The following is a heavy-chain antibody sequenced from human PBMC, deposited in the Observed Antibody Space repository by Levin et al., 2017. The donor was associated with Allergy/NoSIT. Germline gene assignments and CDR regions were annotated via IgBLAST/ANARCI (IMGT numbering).Heavy chain of an antibody. CDR2: INHSGST. Sequence: SETLSLTCAVYGGSFSGYYWSWIRQPPGKGLEWIGEINHSGSTNYNPSLKSRVTISVDTSKNQFSLKLSSVTAADTAVYYCARGRQLLWAGAFDIWGQGTMVTVSS. V-gene: IGHV4-34*01. CDR1: GGSFSGYY. J-gene: IGHJ3*02. CDR3: ARGRQLLWAGAFDI. D-gene: IGHD2-2*01.